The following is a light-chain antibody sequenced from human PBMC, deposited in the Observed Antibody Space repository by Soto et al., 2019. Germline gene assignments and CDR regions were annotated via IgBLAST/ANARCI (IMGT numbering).Light chain of an antibody. J-gene: IGLJ1*01. CDR3: SSYTSTYTLV. CDR1: SSDVGVYNY. CDR2: EVS. V-gene: IGLV2-14*01. Sequence: QSVLTQPASVSGSPGQSITISCTGTSSDVGVYNYVSWYQQHPGKAPKLMIFEVSNRPSRVSNRFSGSKSGNTASLTISGLQAEDEADYYCSSYTSTYTLVFGTGTKVTVL.